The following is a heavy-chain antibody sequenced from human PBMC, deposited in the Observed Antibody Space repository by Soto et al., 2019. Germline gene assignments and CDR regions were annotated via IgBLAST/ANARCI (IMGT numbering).Heavy chain of an antibody. V-gene: IGHV3-66*01. Sequence: EVQLVESGGGLVQPGGSLRLSCAASGFTVSSTDMSWVRQDPGKGLEWVSVIYSGGSTYYADSVKGRFTISRDNSEHTLYLQMNSLRAEDTAVYYCARTCSGGTCSFDYWGQGTLVTVSS. CDR2: IYSGGST. CDR3: ARTCSGGTCSFDY. CDR1: GFTVSSTD. D-gene: IGHD2-15*01. J-gene: IGHJ4*02.